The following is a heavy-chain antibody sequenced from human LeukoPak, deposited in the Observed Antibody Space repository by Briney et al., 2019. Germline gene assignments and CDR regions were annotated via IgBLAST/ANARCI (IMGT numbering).Heavy chain of an antibody. CDR2: IIPIFGTA. V-gene: IGHV1-69*13. Sequence: SVKVSCKSSVGTFSSYAISWVRQAPGQGLEWMGGIIPIFGTANYAQKFQGRVTITADESTSTAYMELSSLRSEDTAVYYCARDIAGVTGAFDIWGQGTMVTVSS. CDR1: VGTFSSYA. CDR3: ARDIAGVTGAFDI. J-gene: IGHJ3*02. D-gene: IGHD3-10*01.